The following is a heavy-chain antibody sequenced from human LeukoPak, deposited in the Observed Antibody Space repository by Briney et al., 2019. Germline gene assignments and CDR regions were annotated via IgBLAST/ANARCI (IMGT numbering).Heavy chain of an antibody. CDR1: GVSISSYY. V-gene: IGHV4-59*01. CDR3: ARGSLSSSWCLYDY. CDR2: IHYSGTT. Sequence: SETLSLTCTVSGVSISSYYWSWIRQPPGKGLEWIGYIHYSGTTSYNSSLKSRVTISVDTSKNQFSLKLSSVTAADTAVYYCARGSLSSSWCLYDYWGQGTLVTVSS. J-gene: IGHJ4*02. D-gene: IGHD6-13*01.